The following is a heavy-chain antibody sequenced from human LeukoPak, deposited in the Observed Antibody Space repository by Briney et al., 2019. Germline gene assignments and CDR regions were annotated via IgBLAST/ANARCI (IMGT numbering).Heavy chain of an antibody. CDR1: GGSFSGYY. CDR3: ARASTSRPLDY. D-gene: IGHD2-2*01. Sequence: SETLSLTCGVYGGSFSGYYWSWIRQPPGKGLEWIGEINHSGSTNYNPSLKSRVTIAVDTSKNQFSLKLSSVTAADTAVYYCARASTSRPLDYWGQGTLVTVSS. CDR2: INHSGST. V-gene: IGHV4-34*01. J-gene: IGHJ4*02.